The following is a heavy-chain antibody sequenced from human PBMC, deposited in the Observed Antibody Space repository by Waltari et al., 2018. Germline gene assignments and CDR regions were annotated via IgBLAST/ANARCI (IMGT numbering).Heavy chain of an antibody. Sequence: QLQLQESGPGLVKPSETLSLICTVSGCSISSSIFHWDWIRQPPGKGLEWIGNIYSSGSTSSNPSLQSRVTISGATSKNHLLLKLTSVSAADSSVYYCARRFGNAFDIWGQGIMVTVSS. V-gene: IGHV4-39*02. CDR1: GCSISSSIFH. D-gene: IGHD3-3*01. CDR3: ARRFGNAFDI. CDR2: IYSSGST. J-gene: IGHJ3*02.